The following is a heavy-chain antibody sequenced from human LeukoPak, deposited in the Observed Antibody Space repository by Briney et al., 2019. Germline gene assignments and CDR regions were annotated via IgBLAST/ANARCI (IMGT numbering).Heavy chain of an antibody. D-gene: IGHD4-17*01. CDR3: ARSRGPYGDYGYYFDY. V-gene: IGHV4-4*02. CDR1: GGSISSSNW. Sequence: SETLSLTCAVSGGSISSSNWWSWVRQPPGKGLEWIGEIYHSGSTSYNPSLKSRVTISVDKSKNQFSLKLSSVTAADTAVYYCARSRGPYGDYGYYFDYWGQGTLVTVSS. CDR2: IYHSGST. J-gene: IGHJ4*02.